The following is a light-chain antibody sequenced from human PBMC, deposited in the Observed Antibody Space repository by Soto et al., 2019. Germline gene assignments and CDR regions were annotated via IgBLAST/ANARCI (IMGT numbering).Light chain of an antibody. J-gene: IGLJ2*01. Sequence: QSALTQPASVSGSPGQSSTISCTGTSNDIGSYNYVSWYQQHPGKAPKLMIYEVSNRPSGVSNRFSASKSGNTASLTISGLQPDDEATYYCSSYPTSRLDIFGGGTKVTVL. CDR2: EVS. CDR3: SSYPTSRLDI. CDR1: SNDIGSYNY. V-gene: IGLV2-14*01.